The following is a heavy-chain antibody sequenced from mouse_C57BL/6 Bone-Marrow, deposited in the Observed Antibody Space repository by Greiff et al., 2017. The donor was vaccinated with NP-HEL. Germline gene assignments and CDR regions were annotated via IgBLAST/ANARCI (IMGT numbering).Heavy chain of an antibody. Sequence: VQLQQSGPELVKPGASVKISCKASGYAFSSSWMNWVKQRPGKGLEWIGRIYPGDGDTNYNGKFKGKATLTADKSSSTAYMQLSSLTSEDSAVYFCARWGFYYYGSSLYYFDYWGQGTTLTVSS. CDR2: IYPGDGDT. CDR3: ARWGFYYYGSSLYYFDY. CDR1: GYAFSSSW. J-gene: IGHJ2*01. V-gene: IGHV1-82*01. D-gene: IGHD1-1*01.